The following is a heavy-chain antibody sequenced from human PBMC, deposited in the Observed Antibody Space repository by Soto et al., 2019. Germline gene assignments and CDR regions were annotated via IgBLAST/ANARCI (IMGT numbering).Heavy chain of an antibody. D-gene: IGHD3-10*01. CDR2: IYYNSGST. V-gene: IGHV4-31*03. Sequence: QVKLQESGPGLVKPSQTLSLTCIVSGGSIRSGGYFWSWIRQHPGKGRGWIGNIYYNSGSTYYTPSLKSRITIAMKASKNQFALDLRYVTAADTAVYFCTRDKPLPDNSNSGKGYYCMDVWGQGTTVIVS. J-gene: IGHJ6*02. CDR3: TRDKPLPDNSNSGKGYYCMDV. CDR1: GGSIRSGGYF.